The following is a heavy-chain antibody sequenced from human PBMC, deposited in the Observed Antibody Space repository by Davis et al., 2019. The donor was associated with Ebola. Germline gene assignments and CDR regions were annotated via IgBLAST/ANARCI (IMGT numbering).Heavy chain of an antibody. V-gene: IGHV3-30-3*01. CDR3: ARVGQQLITSKIYYYYYGMDV. Sequence: GGSLRLSCAASGFTFSRNAIHWVRQAPGKGLEWVAVISHDGNNKYYLDSVKGRFTISRDNSRSTVSLQMNGLRLEATAVYYCARVGQQLITSKIYYYYYGMDVWGQGTTVTVSS. J-gene: IGHJ6*02. CDR1: GFTFSRNA. D-gene: IGHD6-13*01. CDR2: ISHDGNNK.